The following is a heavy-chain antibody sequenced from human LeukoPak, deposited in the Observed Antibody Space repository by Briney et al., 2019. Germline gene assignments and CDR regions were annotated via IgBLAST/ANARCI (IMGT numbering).Heavy chain of an antibody. D-gene: IGHD5-24*01. J-gene: IGHJ4*02. CDR3: ARDLRGGYRDFDY. Sequence: GGSLRLSCAASGFTSSSYSMNWVRQAPGKGLEWVSYISSSSSTIYYADSVKGRFTISRDNAKNSLYLQMNSLRAEDTAVYYCARDLRGGYRDFDYWGQGTLVTVSS. CDR2: ISSSSSTI. V-gene: IGHV3-48*01. CDR1: GFTSSSYS.